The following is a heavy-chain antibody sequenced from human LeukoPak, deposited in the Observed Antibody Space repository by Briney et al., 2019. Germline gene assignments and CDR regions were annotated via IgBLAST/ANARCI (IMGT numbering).Heavy chain of an antibody. CDR1: GFTFSSYS. CDR3: ARDGGSSGWYHFDY. J-gene: IGHJ4*02. CDR2: FSSSSSYI. Sequence: PGGSLRLSCAASGFTFSSYSMNWVRQAPGKGLGWVSSFSSSSSYIYYADSVKRRFTISRDNAKSSLYLPMYSLRAEDTAVYYCARDGGSSGWYHFDYWGQGTLVTVSS. D-gene: IGHD6-19*01. V-gene: IGHV3-21*01.